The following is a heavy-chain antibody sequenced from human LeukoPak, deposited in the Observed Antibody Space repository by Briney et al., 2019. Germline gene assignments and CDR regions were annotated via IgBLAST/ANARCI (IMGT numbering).Heavy chain of an antibody. J-gene: IGHJ4*02. CDR3: RGFNAPIYFGQFDY. CDR1: GFTFAKHA. D-gene: IGHD3-9*01. CDR2: ISYNSGDL. Sequence: PGGSLRLSCAASGFTFAKHAMHWVRQVPGKGLEWVSGISYNSGDLNYADSVKGRFIISRDNAKNSLYLQMQSLRVEDTALYYERGFNAPIYFGQFDYWGQGSLVTVSS. V-gene: IGHV3-9*01.